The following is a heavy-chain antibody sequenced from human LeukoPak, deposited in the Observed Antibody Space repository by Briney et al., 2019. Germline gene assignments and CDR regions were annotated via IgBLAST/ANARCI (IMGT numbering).Heavy chain of an antibody. CDR2: MNPNSGNT. D-gene: IGHD1-26*01. Sequence: ASVTVSCKASGYTFTSYDINWVRQATGQGLEWMGWMNPNSGNTGYAQKFQGRVTITRNTSISTAYMELSSLRSEDTAVYYCARVKYSGSYPPGYWGQGTLVTVSS. J-gene: IGHJ4*02. CDR1: GYTFTSYD. CDR3: ARVKYSGSYPPGY. V-gene: IGHV1-8*03.